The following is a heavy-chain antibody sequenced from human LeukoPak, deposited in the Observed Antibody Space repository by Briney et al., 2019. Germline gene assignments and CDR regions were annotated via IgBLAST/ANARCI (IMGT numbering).Heavy chain of an antibody. D-gene: IGHD6-19*01. Sequence: SETLSLTCAVYGGSFSGYYWSWIRQPPGKGLEWIGEIDHSGSTNYNPSLKSRVTISVDTSKNQFSLKLSSVTAADTAVYYCARMPRIAVAGKRDWFDPWGQGTLVTVSS. J-gene: IGHJ5*02. V-gene: IGHV4-34*01. CDR3: ARMPRIAVAGKRDWFDP. CDR2: IDHSGST. CDR1: GGSFSGYY.